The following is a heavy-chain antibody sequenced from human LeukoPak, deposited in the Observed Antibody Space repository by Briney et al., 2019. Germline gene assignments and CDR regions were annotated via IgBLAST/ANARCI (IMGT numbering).Heavy chain of an antibody. D-gene: IGHD3-10*01. CDR1: GGSLSPYY. V-gene: IGHV4-59*01. J-gene: IGHJ5*02. Sequence: PSETLSLTCTVSGGSLSPYYWSWIRQSPGKGLEWLGYISYSGSTNYNPSLKSRVTISVDTSKNQFSLKLSSVTAADTAVYYCARLGPMVRGVIIPNWFDPWGQGTLVTVSS. CDR2: ISYSGST. CDR3: ARLGPMVRGVIIPNWFDP.